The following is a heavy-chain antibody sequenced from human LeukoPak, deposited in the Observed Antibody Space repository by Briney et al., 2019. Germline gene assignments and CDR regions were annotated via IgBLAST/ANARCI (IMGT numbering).Heavy chain of an antibody. CDR1: GFTFSSYA. Sequence: GRSLRLSCAASGFTFSSYAMHWVRQAPGKGLEWVAVISYDGSNKHYADSVKGRFTISRDNSKNTLYLQMNSLRAEDTAVYYCAREVRAVAGPFDYWGQGTLVTVSS. CDR3: AREVRAVAGPFDY. D-gene: IGHD6-19*01. V-gene: IGHV3-30-3*01. J-gene: IGHJ4*02. CDR2: ISYDGSNK.